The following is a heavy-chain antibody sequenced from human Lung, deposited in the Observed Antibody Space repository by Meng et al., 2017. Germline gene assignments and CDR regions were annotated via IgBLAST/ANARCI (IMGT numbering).Heavy chain of an antibody. CDR3: ARDYGGNSGGY. CDR1: GFTFSDYS. D-gene: IGHD4-23*01. Sequence: QVGGDLVKAGGLPTTSCDALGFTFSDYSMNWVRQDSGKGLEWVSSISSGSSYIYYADSVKGRFTISRDNAKNSLYLHMNSLRVEDTGLYYCARDYGGNSGGYWGQGTLVTVSS. CDR2: ISSGSSYI. V-gene: IGHV3-21*03. J-gene: IGHJ4*02.